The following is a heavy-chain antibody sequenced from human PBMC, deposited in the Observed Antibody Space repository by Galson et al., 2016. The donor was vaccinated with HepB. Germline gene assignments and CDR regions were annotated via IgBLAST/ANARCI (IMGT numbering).Heavy chain of an antibody. CDR1: GFSLTAHGEG. CDR3: AHLSPYGPRDFDY. D-gene: IGHD4-17*01. Sequence: PALVKPTQTLTLTCTFSGFSLTAHGEGVCWIRQPPGKPLEWLALIHGNDDRSYSPSLRSRLTITKDTSENQVVLTVTNMAPVDKATYYFAHLSPYGPRDFDYWGQGTLVTVSS. CDR2: IHGNDDR. J-gene: IGHJ4*02. V-gene: IGHV2-5*01.